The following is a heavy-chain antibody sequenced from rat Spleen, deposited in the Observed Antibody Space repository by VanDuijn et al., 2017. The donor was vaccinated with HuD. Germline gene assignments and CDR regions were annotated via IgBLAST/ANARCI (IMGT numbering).Heavy chain of an antibody. J-gene: IGHJ3*01. CDR2: MWSGGST. CDR3: ARELAY. V-gene: IGHV2-45*01. Sequence: QVQLMESGPGLVQPSETLSLTCTVSGFSLTSYNVHWVRQPPGKGLEWMGGMWSGGSTAYKSLLKSRLSISRDTSKSQVFLKMNILQTEDTATYYCARELAYWGQGTLVTVSS. CDR1: GFSLTSYN.